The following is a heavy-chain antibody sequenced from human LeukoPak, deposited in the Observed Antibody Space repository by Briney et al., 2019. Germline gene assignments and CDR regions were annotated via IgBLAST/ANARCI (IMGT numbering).Heavy chain of an antibody. CDR1: GYTFTSYY. CDR3: ARIAAAGTDWFDP. J-gene: IGHJ5*02. V-gene: IGHV1-46*01. CDR2: INPSGGST. D-gene: IGHD6-13*01. Sequence: VASVKVSCKASGYTFTSYYMHWVRQAPGQGLEWMGIINPSGGSTSYAQKFQGRVTMTTDTSTSTAYMELRSLRSDDTAVYYCARIAAAGTDWFDPWGQGTLVTVSS.